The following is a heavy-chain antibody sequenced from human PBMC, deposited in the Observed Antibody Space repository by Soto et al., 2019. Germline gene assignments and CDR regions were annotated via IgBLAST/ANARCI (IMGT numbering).Heavy chain of an antibody. D-gene: IGHD1-7*01. CDR1: GYTFTGYY. V-gene: IGHV1-2*02. Sequence: ASVKVSCKASGYTFTGYYMHWVRQAPGQGLEWMGWINPNSGGTNYAQKFQGRVTMTRDTSISTAYMELSRLRSDDTAVYYCARELKLLDYYYYGMDVWGQGTTVTGSS. CDR2: INPNSGGT. J-gene: IGHJ6*02. CDR3: ARELKLLDYYYYGMDV.